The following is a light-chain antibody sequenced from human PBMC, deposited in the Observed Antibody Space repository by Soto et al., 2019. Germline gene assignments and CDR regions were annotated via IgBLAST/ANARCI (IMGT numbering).Light chain of an antibody. J-gene: IGLJ3*02. CDR2: DVS. CDR1: SSDVGGYNY. CDR3: CSYAGSYTPW. V-gene: IGLV2-11*01. Sequence: QSALTQPRSVSGSPGQSVTISCTGTSSDVGGYNYVSWYQQHPGKAPKLMIYDVSKRPSGVPDRFSGSKSGNTASLTISGLQAEDEADYYCCSYAGSYTPWFGGGTKLTVL.